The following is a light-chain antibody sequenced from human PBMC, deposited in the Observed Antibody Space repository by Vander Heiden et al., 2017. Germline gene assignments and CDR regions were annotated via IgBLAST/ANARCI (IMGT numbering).Light chain of an antibody. CDR1: TLPKQY. CDR3: QSSDNTDTYLI. J-gene: IGLJ2*01. Sequence: SELTQPPSVSVSPGQTVNITCSGDTLPKQYAFWYQQKAGQAPVMIIFKDFERPSGIPERFSASTSGTTVTLTINGVKPEDEADYYCQSSDNTDTYLIFGGGTKLTVL. V-gene: IGLV3-25*03. CDR2: KDF.